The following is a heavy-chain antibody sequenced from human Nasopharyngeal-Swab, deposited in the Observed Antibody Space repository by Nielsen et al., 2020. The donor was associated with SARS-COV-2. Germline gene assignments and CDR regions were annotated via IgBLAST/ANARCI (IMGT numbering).Heavy chain of an antibody. J-gene: IGHJ5*02. CDR2: ISAYNGNT. D-gene: IGHD1-7*01. CDR1: GGTFSSYA. Sequence: ASVKVSCKASGGTFSSYAISWVRQAPGQGLEWMGWISAYNGNTNYAQKLQGRVTMTTDTSTSTAYMELRSLRSDDTAVYYCAQTGTTVDWFDPWGQGTLVTVSS. CDR3: AQTGTTVDWFDP. V-gene: IGHV1-18*01.